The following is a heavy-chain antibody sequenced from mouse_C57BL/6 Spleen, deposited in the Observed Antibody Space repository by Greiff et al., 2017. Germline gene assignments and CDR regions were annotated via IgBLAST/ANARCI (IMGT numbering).Heavy chain of an antibody. V-gene: IGHV1-9*01. CDR2: ILPGSGST. Sequence: VQLQASGAELMKPGASVKLSCKATGYTFTGYWIEWVKQRPGHGLEWIGEILPGSGSTNYNEKFKGKATFTADTSSNTAYMQLSSLTTEDSAIYYCARWITRYYAMDYWGQGTSVTVSS. CDR3: ARWITRYYAMDY. D-gene: IGHD2-4*01. CDR1: GYTFTGYW. J-gene: IGHJ4*01.